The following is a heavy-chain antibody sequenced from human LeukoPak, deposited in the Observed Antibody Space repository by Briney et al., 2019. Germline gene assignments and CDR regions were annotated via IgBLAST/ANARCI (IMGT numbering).Heavy chain of an antibody. Sequence: GSLRLSCAASGFTFSGSAMHWVRQASGKGLEWVGRIRSKANSYATAYAASVKGRFTISRDDSKNTAYLQMNSLRAEDTAVYYCAKASAMIVVVSKHFDYWGQGTLVTVSS. CDR3: AKASAMIVVVSKHFDY. D-gene: IGHD3-22*01. V-gene: IGHV3-73*01. J-gene: IGHJ4*02. CDR1: GFTFSGSA. CDR2: IRSKANSYAT.